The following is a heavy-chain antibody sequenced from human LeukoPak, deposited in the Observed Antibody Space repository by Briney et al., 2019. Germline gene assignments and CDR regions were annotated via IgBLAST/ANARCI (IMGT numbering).Heavy chain of an antibody. CDR2: ISYDGSNK. CDR3: AKDPSYYDILTGYYTEYYFDY. CDR1: GFTFSSYG. J-gene: IGHJ4*02. Sequence: GGSLRLSCAASGFTFSSYGMHWVRQAPGKGLEWVAVISYDGSNKYYADSVKGRFTISRDNSKNTLYLQMNSLRAEDTAVYYCAKDPSYYDILTGYYTEYYFDYWGQGTLVTVSS. V-gene: IGHV3-30*18. D-gene: IGHD3-9*01.